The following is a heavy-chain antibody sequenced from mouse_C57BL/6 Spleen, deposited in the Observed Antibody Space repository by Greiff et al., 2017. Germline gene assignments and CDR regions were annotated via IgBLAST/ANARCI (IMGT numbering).Heavy chain of an antibody. Sequence: QVQLQQPGAELVKPGASVKLSCKASGYTFTSYWMHWVKQRPGQGLEWIGMIHPNSGSTNYNEKFKSKATLTVDKSSSTAYMQLSSLTSEDSAVYYYARRFITTVAYYFDYWGQGTTLTVSS. CDR3: ARRFITTVAYYFDY. V-gene: IGHV1-64*01. J-gene: IGHJ2*01. CDR1: GYTFTSYW. D-gene: IGHD1-1*01. CDR2: IHPNSGST.